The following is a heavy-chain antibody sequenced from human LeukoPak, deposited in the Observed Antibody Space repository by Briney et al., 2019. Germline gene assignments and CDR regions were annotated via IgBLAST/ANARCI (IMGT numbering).Heavy chain of an antibody. D-gene: IGHD5-18*01. CDR1: GFTFSSYS. CDR3: ARTWILGAFDI. V-gene: IGHV3-21*01. Sequence: GGSLRLSXAASGFTFSSYSMNWVRQAPGKGLEWVSSISSSSSYIYYADSVKGRFTISRDNAKNSLYLQMNSLRAEDTAVYYCARTWILGAFDIWSQGTMVTVSS. CDR2: ISSSSSYI. J-gene: IGHJ3*02.